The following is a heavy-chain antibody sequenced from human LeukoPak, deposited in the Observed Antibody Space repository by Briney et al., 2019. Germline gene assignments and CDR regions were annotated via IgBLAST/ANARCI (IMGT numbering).Heavy chain of an antibody. J-gene: IGHJ4*02. CDR2: ISLTGRT. Sequence: SGTLSLTCGVSGGSISTTNWWSWVRPPPGQGLEWIGEISLTGRTNYNPSLNRRVTMSIDESRNQLSLNLTSVTAADTAIYYCSRESGAFCPFGHWGQGTLVIVPS. CDR3: SRESGAFCPFGH. D-gene: IGHD1-26*01. V-gene: IGHV4-4*02. CDR1: GGSISTTNW.